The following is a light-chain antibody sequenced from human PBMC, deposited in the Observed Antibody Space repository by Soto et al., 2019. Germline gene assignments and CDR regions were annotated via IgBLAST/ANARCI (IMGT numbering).Light chain of an antibody. V-gene: IGKV1-27*01. CDR1: QGISTF. J-gene: IGKJ1*01. Sequence: DIHMTQSPSSLSASVGDRVTITCRASQGISTFLAWYQQKPGKVPKLLIYGSSTLQSGVPSRFSGSGSGTDFTLTISCLQSEDFATYYCQQYYSFPWTFGQGTKADI. CDR3: QQYYSFPWT. CDR2: GSS.